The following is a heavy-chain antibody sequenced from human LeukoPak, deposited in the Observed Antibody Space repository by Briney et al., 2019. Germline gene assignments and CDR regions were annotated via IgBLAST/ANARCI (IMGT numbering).Heavy chain of an antibody. J-gene: IGHJ3*02. CDR1: GYTFTFYY. CDR2: INPNSGGT. D-gene: IGHD3-10*01. CDR3: ARVGSGSSYNGAFDI. V-gene: IGHV1-2*02. Sequence: ASVKVSCKASGYTFTFYYIHWVRRAPGQGLEWMGWINPNSGGTNYAQNFQGRVTMSRDTSINTAYMELNRLTSDDTAMYYCARVGSGSSYNGAFDIWGQGTVVTVSS.